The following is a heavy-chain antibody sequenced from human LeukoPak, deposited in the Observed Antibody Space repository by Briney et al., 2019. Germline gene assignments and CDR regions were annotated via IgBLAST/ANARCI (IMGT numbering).Heavy chain of an antibody. CDR2: ISSSGSTL. CDR1: GLTFSSYY. Sequence: LGGSLRLSCAASGLTFSSYYMNWVRQAPGKGLEWASYISSSGSTLYYAYLVKGRFIISKDNAKNSLYLQMNSLRAEDTAVYYCARGSVLWYEELLPIDNWGQRTLVTVSS. V-gene: IGHV3-48*03. CDR3: ARGSVLWYEELLPIDN. D-gene: IGHD3-10*01. J-gene: IGHJ4*02.